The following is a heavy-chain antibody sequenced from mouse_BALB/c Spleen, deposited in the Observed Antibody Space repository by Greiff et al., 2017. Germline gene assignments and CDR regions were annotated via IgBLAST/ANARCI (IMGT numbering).Heavy chain of an antibody. CDR3: AAYRFYYAMDY. Sequence: EVQVVESGGGLVQPGGSLKLSCAASGFTFSSYTMSWVRQTPEKRLEWVAYISNGGGSTYYPDTVKGRFTISRDNAKNTLYLQMSSLKSEDTAMYYCAAYRFYYAMDYWGQGTSVTVSS. J-gene: IGHJ4*01. D-gene: IGHD2-14*01. V-gene: IGHV5-12-2*01. CDR2: ISNGGGST. CDR1: GFTFSSYT.